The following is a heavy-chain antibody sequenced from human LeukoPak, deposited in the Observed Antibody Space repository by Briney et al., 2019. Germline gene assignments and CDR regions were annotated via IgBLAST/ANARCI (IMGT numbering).Heavy chain of an antibody. CDR1: GFTFSSYA. Sequence: GRSLRLSCAASGFTFSSYAMHWVRQAPGKGLEWVAVISYDGSNKYYADSVKGRFTISRDNSKNTLYLQMNSLRAEDTAVYYCARDSSSGWYGGEFDYWGQGTLVTVSS. V-gene: IGHV3-30*04. CDR2: ISYDGSNK. J-gene: IGHJ4*02. CDR3: ARDSSSGWYGGEFDY. D-gene: IGHD6-19*01.